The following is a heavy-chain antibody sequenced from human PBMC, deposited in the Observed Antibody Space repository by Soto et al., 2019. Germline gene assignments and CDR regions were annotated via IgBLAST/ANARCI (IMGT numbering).Heavy chain of an antibody. CDR1: GGSISSYY. V-gene: IGHV4-59*01. D-gene: IGHD2-15*01. Sequence: PSETLSLTCSVSGGSISSYYWSWIRQPPGKGLEWIAYIYYSVTSYNPSLKSRVTISVDTSKNQFSLKLSSVTAADTAVYYCARYCSGGSCYLDPWGQGTLVTVPS. J-gene: IGHJ5*02. CDR3: ARYCSGGSCYLDP. CDR2: IYYSVT.